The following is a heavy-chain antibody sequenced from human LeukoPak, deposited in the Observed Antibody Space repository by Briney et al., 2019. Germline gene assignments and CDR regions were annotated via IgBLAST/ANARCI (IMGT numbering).Heavy chain of an antibody. CDR2: IYTSGST. D-gene: IGHD3-22*01. Sequence: SETLSLTCTVSGGSISSYYWSWIRQPPGKGLEWIGYIYTSGSTNYNPSLKSRVTISVDTSKNQFSLKLSSVTAAGTAVYYCAGSDYYDSSGYYWFDRWGQGTLVTVSS. V-gene: IGHV4-4*09. J-gene: IGHJ5*02. CDR1: GGSISSYY. CDR3: AGSDYYDSSGYYWFDR.